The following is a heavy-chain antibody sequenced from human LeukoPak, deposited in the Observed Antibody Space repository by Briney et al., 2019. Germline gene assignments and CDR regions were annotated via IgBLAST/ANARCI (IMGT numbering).Heavy chain of an antibody. J-gene: IGHJ4*02. D-gene: IGHD3-22*01. V-gene: IGHV4-4*07. CDR2: IYTSGST. CDR3: ASQGDTRHSSGYDY. Sequence: TSETLSLTCTVSGGSISSYYWSWTRQPAGKGLEWTGRIYTSGSTNYNPSLKSRVTMSVDTSKNQFSLKLSSVTAADTAVYYCASQGDTRHSSGYDYWGQGTLVTVSS. CDR1: GGSISSYY.